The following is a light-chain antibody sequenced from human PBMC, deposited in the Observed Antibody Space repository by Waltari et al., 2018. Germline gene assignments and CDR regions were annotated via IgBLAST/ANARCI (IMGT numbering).Light chain of an antibody. J-gene: IGLJ3*02. V-gene: IGLV2-23*01. CDR3: WSYAGSSTWV. Sequence: QSALTQPASVSGSPGQSITLSCTGTSSDVGSYNLVPWYQQHPGKAPKLMIYEGSKRPSGVSDRFSGSKSGNTASLTISGLQAEDEADYYCWSYAGSSTWVFGGGTKLTVL. CDR1: SSDVGSYNL. CDR2: EGS.